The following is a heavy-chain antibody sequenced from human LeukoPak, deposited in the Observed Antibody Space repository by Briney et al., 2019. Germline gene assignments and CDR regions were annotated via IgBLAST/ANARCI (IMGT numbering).Heavy chain of an antibody. J-gene: IGHJ6*03. CDR1: GFTFSSYW. V-gene: IGHV3-74*01. CDR3: ARDCRLKTRVRGVIKYYYYMDV. CDR2: INSDGSST. D-gene: IGHD3-10*01. Sequence: GGSLRLSCAASGFTFSSYWMHWVRQAPGRGLVWVSRINSDGSSTSYADSVKGRFTISRDNAKNTLYLQMNSLRAEDTAVYYCARDCRLKTRVRGVIKYYYYMDVWGKGTTVTISS.